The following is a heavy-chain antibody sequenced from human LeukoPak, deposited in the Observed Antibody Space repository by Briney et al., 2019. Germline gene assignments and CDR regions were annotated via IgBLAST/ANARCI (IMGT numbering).Heavy chain of an antibody. CDR3: ARDHPDSSSWYSGVGDFDY. V-gene: IGHV1-2*04. J-gene: IGHJ4*02. CDR2: INPNSGGT. Sequence: ASVKVSCKASGYTFTGYYMHWVRQAPGQGLEWMGWINPNSGGTNYAQKFQGWVTMTRDTSISTAYMELSRLRSDDTAVYYCARDHPDSSSWYSGVGDFDYWGQGTLVTVSS. D-gene: IGHD6-13*01. CDR1: GYTFTGYY.